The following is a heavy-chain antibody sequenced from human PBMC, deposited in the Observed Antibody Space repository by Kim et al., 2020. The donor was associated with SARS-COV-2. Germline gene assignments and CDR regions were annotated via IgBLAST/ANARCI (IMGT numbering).Heavy chain of an antibody. CDR1: GFTFTSSA. CDR3: AAPDVLRYFDWSTPYGMDV. J-gene: IGHJ6*02. D-gene: IGHD3-9*01. Sequence: SVKVSCKASGFTFTSSAVQWVRQARGQRLEWIGWIAVGSGNTNYAQKFQERVTITRDMSTSTAYMELSSLRSEDTAVYYCAAPDVLRYFDWSTPYGMDVWGQGTTVTVSS. CDR2: IAVGSGNT. V-gene: IGHV1-58*01.